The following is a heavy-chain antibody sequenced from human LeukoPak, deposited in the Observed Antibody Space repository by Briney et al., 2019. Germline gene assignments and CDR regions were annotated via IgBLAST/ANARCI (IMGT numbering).Heavy chain of an antibody. V-gene: IGHV3-30*02. J-gene: IGHJ4*02. CDR2: IRYDGSNK. Sequence: GGSLRLSCAASGFTFSSYWMSWVRQAPGKGLEWVAFIRYDGSNKYYADSVKGRFTISRDNSKNTLYLQMNSLRAEDTAVYYCARDRGTNGINDRGYFDYWGQGTLVTVSS. CDR3: ARDRGTNGINDRGYFDY. CDR1: GFTFSSYW. D-gene: IGHD1-1*01.